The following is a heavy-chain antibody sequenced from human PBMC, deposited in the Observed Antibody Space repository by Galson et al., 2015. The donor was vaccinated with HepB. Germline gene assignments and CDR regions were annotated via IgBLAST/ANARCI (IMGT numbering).Heavy chain of an antibody. J-gene: IGHJ4*02. Sequence: SLRLSCAASGFTFSSYNMNWVRQAPGKGLEWVSSISSTSNFIYYADSLKGRFTISRDNAKNSLYLQMNSLRAEDTAVYYCARDLRITMIRGVGQFDFWGQGTLVTVSS. CDR3: ARDLRITMIRGVGQFDF. CDR1: GFTFSSYN. V-gene: IGHV3-21*01. D-gene: IGHD3-10*01. CDR2: ISSTSNFI.